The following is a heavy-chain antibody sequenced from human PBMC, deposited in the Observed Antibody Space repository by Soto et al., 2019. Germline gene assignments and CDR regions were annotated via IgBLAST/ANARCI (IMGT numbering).Heavy chain of an antibody. CDR2: IHYSGGT. V-gene: IGHV4-39*01. CDR1: GDSVTISGYD. CDR3: AAHDSGGYAAEY. D-gene: IGHD3-22*01. J-gene: IGHJ4*02. Sequence: QLQLQESGPGLMKPSETLSLTCTFSGDSVTISGYDWGWIRQPPGKGLEWIGSIHYSGGTYYNPSLKIRATISGDTSKKQFSMKLTSVAAADAAVYYCAAHDSGGYAAEYWGQGTLVTVSA.